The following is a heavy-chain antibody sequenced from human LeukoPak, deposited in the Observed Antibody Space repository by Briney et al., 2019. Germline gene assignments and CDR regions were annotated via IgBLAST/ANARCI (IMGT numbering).Heavy chain of an antibody. V-gene: IGHV4-30-4*01. CDR1: GGSISSGDYY. CDR2: IYYSGST. D-gene: IGHD3-22*01. Sequence: SETLSLTRTVSGGSISSGDYYWSWIRQPPGKGLEWIGYIYYSGSTYYNPSLKSRVTISVDTSKNQFSLKLSSVTAADTAVYYCARVQPHYYDSSGYYYPYYFDYWGQGTLVTVSS. J-gene: IGHJ4*02. CDR3: ARVQPHYYDSSGYYYPYYFDY.